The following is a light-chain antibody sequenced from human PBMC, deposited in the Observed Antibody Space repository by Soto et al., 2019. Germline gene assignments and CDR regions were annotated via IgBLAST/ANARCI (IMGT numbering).Light chain of an antibody. CDR1: RSNIGSAI. CDR3: VACDDNLSSRV. V-gene: IGLV1-47*01. Sequence: QSVLTQPPSLSGTPGQTVTISCIGSRSNIGSAIVHWYQQIPGTAPKHLIYMNNQRPSGVPDRFSGSKSGTSASLVITGLRPEDEADYYCVACDDNLSSRVFGGGTKVTVL. J-gene: IGLJ3*02. CDR2: MNN.